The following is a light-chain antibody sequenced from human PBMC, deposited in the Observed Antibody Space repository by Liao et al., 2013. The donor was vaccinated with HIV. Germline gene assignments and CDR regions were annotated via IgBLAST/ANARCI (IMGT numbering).Light chain of an antibody. CDR3: QSADSSGTVV. CDR2: KDS. Sequence: SYELTQPPSVSVSPGQTARITCSGDALPKQYAYWYQQKPGQAPVLVIYKDSERPSGIPERFSGSSSGTTVTLTISGVQAEDEADYYCQSADSSGTVVFGGRDQ. CDR1: ALPKQY. J-gene: IGLJ2*01. V-gene: IGLV3-25*03.